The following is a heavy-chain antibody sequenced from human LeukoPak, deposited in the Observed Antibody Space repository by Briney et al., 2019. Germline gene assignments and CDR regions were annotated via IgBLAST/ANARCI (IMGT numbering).Heavy chain of an antibody. V-gene: IGHV3-33*01. Sequence: PGRSLRLSCAASGFTFSSYGMHWVRQAPGKGLEWVAVIWYDGSNKYYADSVKGRFTISRDNSKNTLYLQMSSLRAEDTAVYYCARDGAAMGNFDYWGQGTLVTVSS. CDR3: ARDGAAMGNFDY. CDR1: GFTFSSYG. D-gene: IGHD5-18*01. CDR2: IWYDGSNK. J-gene: IGHJ4*02.